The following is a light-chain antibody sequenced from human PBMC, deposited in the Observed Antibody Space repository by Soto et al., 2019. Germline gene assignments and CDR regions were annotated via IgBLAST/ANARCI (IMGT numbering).Light chain of an antibody. CDR3: QQYGSLIT. CDR2: GTS. J-gene: IGKJ5*01. CDR1: QSVSSSH. Sequence: EIVLTQSPGTLSLSPGERATLSCRASQSVSSSHLAWSQHNPGQAPRLLIYGTSSRATGIPDRFSGSGSGADFTLTISRLEPEDFAVYYCQQYGSLITFGQGTRLEI. V-gene: IGKV3-20*01.